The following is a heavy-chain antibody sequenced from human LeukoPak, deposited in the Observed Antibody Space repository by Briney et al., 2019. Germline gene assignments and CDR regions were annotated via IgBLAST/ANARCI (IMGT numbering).Heavy chain of an antibody. CDR1: GGSISSSSSY. D-gene: IGHD1-26*01. Sequence: PSETLSLTCTVSGGSISSSSSYWAWIGQPPGKGLEWIGSIYYSGSTYYNPPLKSRVTVSVDTSKNQFSLKLSSVTAADTAMYFCARAYSRSYSHFDDWGQGTLVTVSS. CDR2: IYYSGST. V-gene: IGHV4-39*07. CDR3: ARAYSRSYSHFDD. J-gene: IGHJ4*02.